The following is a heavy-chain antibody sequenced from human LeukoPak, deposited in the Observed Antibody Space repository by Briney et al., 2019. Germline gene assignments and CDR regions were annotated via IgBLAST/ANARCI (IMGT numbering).Heavy chain of an antibody. CDR3: ARVGCYDSSGYYYLYYYYGMDV. Sequence: ASVKVSCKASGYTFTSYDINWVRQATGQGLEWMGWMNPNSGNTGYAQKFQGRVTMTRNTSISTAYMELSSLRSEDTAVYYCARVGCYDSSGYYYLYYYYGMDVWGQGTTVTVSS. CDR2: MNPNSGNT. V-gene: IGHV1-8*01. D-gene: IGHD3-22*01. J-gene: IGHJ6*02. CDR1: GYTFTSYD.